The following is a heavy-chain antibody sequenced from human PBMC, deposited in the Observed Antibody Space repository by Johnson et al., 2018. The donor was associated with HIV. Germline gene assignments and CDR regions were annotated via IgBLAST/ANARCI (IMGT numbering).Heavy chain of an antibody. CDR2: IGTAGDT. V-gene: IGHV3-13*01. CDR1: GFTFSSYD. CDR3: ATLSLIAAPDPFDI. J-gene: IGHJ3*02. Sequence: VQLVESGGGLVQPGGSLRLSCAASGFTFSSYDMHWVRQATGKGLEWVSAIGTAGDTYYPGSVKGRFTISRENAKNSLYLQMNSLRAEDTAVYYCATLSLIAAPDPFDIWGQGTMVTVSS. D-gene: IGHD6-6*01.